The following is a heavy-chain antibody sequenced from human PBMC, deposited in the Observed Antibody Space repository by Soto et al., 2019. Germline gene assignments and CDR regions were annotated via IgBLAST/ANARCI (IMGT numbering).Heavy chain of an antibody. J-gene: IGHJ4*02. CDR3: ARHGSGSYYAY. CDR1: GGSISSYY. V-gene: IGHV4-59*08. D-gene: IGHD3-10*01. Sequence: SETLSLTCTVSGGSISSYYWSWIRQPPGKGLEWIGYIYYSGSTNYNPSLKSRVTISVDTSKNQFSLKLSSVTAADTAVYYCARHGSGSYYAYWGQGTLVTVSS. CDR2: IYYSGST.